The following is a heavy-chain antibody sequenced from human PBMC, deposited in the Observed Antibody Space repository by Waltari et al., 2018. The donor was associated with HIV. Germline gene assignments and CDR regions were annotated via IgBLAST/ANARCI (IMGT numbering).Heavy chain of an antibody. CDR1: GGSFSGYY. V-gene: IGHV4-34*01. J-gene: IGHJ6*02. D-gene: IGHD3-9*01. Sequence: QVQLQQWGAGLLKPSETLSLTCAVYGGSFSGYYWSWIRQPPGKGLEWIGEINHSGSTNYNPSLKSRVTISVDTSKNQFSLKLSSVTAADTAVYYCARGLSSVGYYDILTGYYKGPHYYYYGMDVWCQGTTVTVSS. CDR2: INHSGST. CDR3: ARGLSSVGYYDILTGYYKGPHYYYYGMDV.